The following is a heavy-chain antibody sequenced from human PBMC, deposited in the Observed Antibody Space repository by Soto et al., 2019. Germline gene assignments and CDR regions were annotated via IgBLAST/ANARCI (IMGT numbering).Heavy chain of an antibody. D-gene: IGHD6-13*01. V-gene: IGHV3-23*01. J-gene: IGHJ4*02. CDR2: ISGSGGST. CDR1: GFTFSSYA. CDR3: AKVGGAARSADIDY. Sequence: EVQLLESGGGLVQPGGSLRLSCAASGFTFSSYAMSWVRQAPGKGLEWVSAISGSGGSTYYADSVKGRFTISRDNSKNTLYLQMNRLRAEHTAVYYCAKVGGAARSADIDYWGQGTLVTVSS.